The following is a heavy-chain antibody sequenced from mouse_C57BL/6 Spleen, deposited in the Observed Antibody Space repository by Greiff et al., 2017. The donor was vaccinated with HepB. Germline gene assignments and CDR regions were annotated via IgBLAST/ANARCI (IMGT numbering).Heavy chain of an antibody. CDR3: ARDYSNYDYAMDY. CDR2: ISDGGSYT. Sequence: EVKLMESGGGLVKPGGSLKLSCAASGFTFSSYAMSWVRQTPEKRLEWVATISDGGSYTYYPDNVKGRFTLSRDNAKNNLYLQMSHLKSEDTAMYYWARDYSNYDYAMDYWGQGTSVTVSS. J-gene: IGHJ4*01. V-gene: IGHV5-4*01. D-gene: IGHD2-5*01. CDR1: GFTFSSYA.